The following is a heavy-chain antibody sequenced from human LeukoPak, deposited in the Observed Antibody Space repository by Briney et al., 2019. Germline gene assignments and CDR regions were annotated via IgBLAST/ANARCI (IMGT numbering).Heavy chain of an antibody. CDR3: AGVGGGGYYFDY. CDR1: GGSISTYY. D-gene: IGHD3-10*01. CDR2: IYYSGST. V-gene: IGHV4-59*01. Sequence: SETLSLTCTVSGGSISTYYWSWIRPPPGKGLEWIGYIYYSGSTKYNPSLKSGATISVATSKTQFSLRLSPGTAAAAADYYCAGVGGGGYYFDYWGGGTGDSVP. J-gene: IGHJ4*02.